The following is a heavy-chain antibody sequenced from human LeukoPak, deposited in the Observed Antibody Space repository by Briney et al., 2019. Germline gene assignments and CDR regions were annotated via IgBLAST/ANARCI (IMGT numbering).Heavy chain of an antibody. CDR2: ISSDGSST. Sequence: GGSLRLSCAASGFTFSSYWMHWVRQAPGRGLVWVSRISSDGSSTIYADSVKGRFTISRDNVKNTLYLQMNSLRAEDTAVYYCARDWGGYGPTSHDYWGQGTLVTVSS. CDR1: GFTFSSYW. V-gene: IGHV3-74*01. D-gene: IGHD3-16*01. CDR3: ARDWGGYGPTSHDY. J-gene: IGHJ4*02.